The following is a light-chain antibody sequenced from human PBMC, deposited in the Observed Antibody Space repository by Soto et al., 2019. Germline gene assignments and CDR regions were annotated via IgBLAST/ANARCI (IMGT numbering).Light chain of an antibody. V-gene: IGLV2-14*01. CDR3: SSYTSASTLV. CDR2: DVT. J-gene: IGLJ2*01. CDR1: NSDIGSYNY. Sequence: QSALTQPASVSGSPGQSITISCTGANSDIGSYNYVSWYQQHPVKAPKLLIYDVTKWPSGVSNRFSGSKSGNTASLTISGLQAEDEADYYCSSYTSASTLVFGGGTKLTVL.